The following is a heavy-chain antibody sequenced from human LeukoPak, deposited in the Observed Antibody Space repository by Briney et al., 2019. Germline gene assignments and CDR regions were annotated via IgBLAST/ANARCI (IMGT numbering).Heavy chain of an antibody. D-gene: IGHD6-19*01. CDR1: GGSISSGGYY. V-gene: IGHV4-31*03. J-gene: IGHJ4*02. Sequence: PSETLSLTCTVSGGSISSGGYYWSWIRQHPGKGLEWIGYIYYSGSTYYNPSLKSRVTTSVDTSKSQFSLKLSSVTAGDTALYYCARGAGWYDYWGQGTLVTVSS. CDR3: ARGAGWYDY. CDR2: IYYSGST.